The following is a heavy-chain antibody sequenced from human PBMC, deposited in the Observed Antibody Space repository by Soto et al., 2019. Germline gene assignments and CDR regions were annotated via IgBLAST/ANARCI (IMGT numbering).Heavy chain of an antibody. Sequence: GGSVRLSCAASGFSFDRYAMLWVRQVPGRGLEWVAGLNWRGDNVAYVDSVKRRFTISRDNAKQSLFLQMDSLRPEDTAHYYCAKDGYDLSRYAVALDFWGHG. D-gene: IGHD6-13*01. V-gene: IGHV3-9*01. CDR2: LNWRGDNV. CDR1: GFSFDRYA. CDR3: AKDGYDLSRYAVALDF. J-gene: IGHJ4*01.